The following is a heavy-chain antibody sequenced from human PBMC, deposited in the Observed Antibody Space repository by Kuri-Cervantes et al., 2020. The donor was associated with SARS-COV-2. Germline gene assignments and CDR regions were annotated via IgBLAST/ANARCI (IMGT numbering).Heavy chain of an antibody. D-gene: IGHD3-22*01. J-gene: IGHJ6*03. Sequence: SVKVSCKAFRDTFTTFGFRWVRQAPGQGLEWMGGIIPFFGTPNYAQKFEGRVTVTADESTSTVYMEMSSLRSEDTAVYYCALGYWGSGYPRNYYYMDVWGKGTTVTVSS. CDR2: IIPFFGTP. CDR3: ALGYWGSGYPRNYYYMDV. V-gene: IGHV1-69*13. CDR1: RDTFTTFG.